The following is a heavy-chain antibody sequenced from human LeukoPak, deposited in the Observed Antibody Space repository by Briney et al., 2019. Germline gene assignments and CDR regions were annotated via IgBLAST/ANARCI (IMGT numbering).Heavy chain of an antibody. Sequence: SETLSLTCTVSGGSVSSGSYYWSWIRQPPGKGLEWIGYMYYSGSTNYNPSLKSRVTISADTSKNQFSLKLTFVTAADTAVYHCARGQITVAGTRWFDPWGQGTLVTVSS. CDR1: GGSVSSGSYY. J-gene: IGHJ5*02. CDR2: MYYSGST. D-gene: IGHD6-19*01. V-gene: IGHV4-61*01. CDR3: ARGQITVAGTRWFDP.